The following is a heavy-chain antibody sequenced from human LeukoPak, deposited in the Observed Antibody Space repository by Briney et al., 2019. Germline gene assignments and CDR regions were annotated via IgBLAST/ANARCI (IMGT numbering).Heavy chain of an antibody. CDR1: GFTVSSYY. Sequence: GGXXRLSCVASGFTVSSYYMSWVRQAPGKGLEWVSLLYTGGTTYYSDSVEGRFTISRDDSKNTIYLQMNTLRAEDTAVYYCARGGVNYWNPRYWGQGTLVTVSS. J-gene: IGHJ4*02. D-gene: IGHD1-1*01. CDR2: LYTGGTT. V-gene: IGHV3-53*01. CDR3: ARGGVNYWNPRY.